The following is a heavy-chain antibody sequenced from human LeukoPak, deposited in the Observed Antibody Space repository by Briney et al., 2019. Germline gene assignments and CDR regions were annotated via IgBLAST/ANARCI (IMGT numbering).Heavy chain of an antibody. V-gene: IGHV5-51*01. D-gene: IGHD3-10*01. CDR2: IYPGDSDT. CDR1: GYSFTSYW. J-gene: IGHJ4*02. CDR3: ARRTPITMVRGVTVYYFDY. Sequence: GESLKISCKGSGYSFTSYWIGWVRQMPGKGLEWMGIIYPGDSDTRYSPSFQGQVTISADKSISTAYLQWSSLKASDTAMYYCARRTPITMVRGVTVYYFDYWGQGTLVTVSS.